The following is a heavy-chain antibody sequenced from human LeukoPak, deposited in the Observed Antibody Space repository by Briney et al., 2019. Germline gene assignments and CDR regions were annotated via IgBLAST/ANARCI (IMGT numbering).Heavy chain of an antibody. CDR2: INPNSGGT. V-gene: IGHV1-2*02. Sequence: ASVKVSCKASGYTFTGYYMHWVRQAPGLGLEWMGWINPNSGGTNYAQKFQGRVTMTRDTSISTAYMELSRLRSDDTAVYYCAREDIVGANYYYMDVWGKGTTVTVSS. CDR3: AREDIVGANYYYMDV. J-gene: IGHJ6*03. CDR1: GYTFTGYY. D-gene: IGHD2-15*01.